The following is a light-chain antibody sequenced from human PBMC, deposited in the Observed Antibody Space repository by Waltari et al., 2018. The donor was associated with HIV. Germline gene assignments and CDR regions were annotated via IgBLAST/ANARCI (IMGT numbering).Light chain of an antibody. V-gene: IGKV4-1*01. CDR3: QKYYSSPWT. Sequence: DIVMTQSPDSLAVSLGERATFNCKSSQSVLYSSNNKNYLAWFQQKPGQPPKLLIHWASTRRSGVPDRFSGSGSGKDFTLTISSLQAEDVAVYYCQKYYSSPWTFGQGTKVEIK. CDR2: WAS. CDR1: QSVLYSSNNKNY. J-gene: IGKJ1*01.